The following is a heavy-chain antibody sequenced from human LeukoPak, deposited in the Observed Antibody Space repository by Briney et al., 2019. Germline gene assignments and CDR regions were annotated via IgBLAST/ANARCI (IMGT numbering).Heavy chain of an antibody. CDR1: GYTFTGYY. D-gene: IGHD6-19*01. Sequence: ASVKVSCKASGYTFTGYYMHWVRQAPGQGLEWMGWINPNSGGTNYAQKFQGRVTMTRDTSISTAYMELSRLRSDDTAVYYCATTPKYSSGWYAFDIWGQGTMVTVSS. V-gene: IGHV1-2*02. CDR3: ATTPKYSSGWYAFDI. J-gene: IGHJ3*02. CDR2: INPNSGGT.